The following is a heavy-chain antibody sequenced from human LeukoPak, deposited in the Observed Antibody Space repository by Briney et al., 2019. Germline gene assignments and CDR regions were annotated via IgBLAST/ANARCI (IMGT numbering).Heavy chain of an antibody. D-gene: IGHD2-2*01. CDR1: GGASSSYD. CDR2: IYTTGST. CDR3: ARERGDYCSSTSCYGPLDY. J-gene: IGHJ4*02. V-gene: IGHV4-4*07. Sequence: SETLSLTGTASGGASSSYDWSWIRQPAGKGLEWIGRIYTTGSTNYNPSLKSRVTMSVDTSKNQFSLKLSSVTAADTAVYYRARERGDYCSSTSCYGPLDYWGQGTLVTVSS.